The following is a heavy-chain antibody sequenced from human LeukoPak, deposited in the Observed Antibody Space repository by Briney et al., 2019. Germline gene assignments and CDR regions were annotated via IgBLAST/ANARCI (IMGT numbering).Heavy chain of an antibody. J-gene: IGHJ4*02. V-gene: IGHV3-53*01. CDR2: IYSGGST. CDR1: GFTVSSNY. D-gene: IGHD1-1*01. Sequence: GGSLRLSCAASGFTVSSNYMSWVRQAPGKGLEWVSVIYSGGSTYYADSVKGRFTISRDNSKNTLYLQMNSLRAEDTAVYYCARDSPSTFYFDYWGQGTLVTVSS. CDR3: ARDSPSTFYFDY.